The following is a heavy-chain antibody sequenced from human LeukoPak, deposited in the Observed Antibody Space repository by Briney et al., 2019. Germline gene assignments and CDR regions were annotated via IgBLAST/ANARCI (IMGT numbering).Heavy chain of an antibody. D-gene: IGHD3-16*02. Sequence: GGSLRLSCAASGFTFSSYAMNWVRQAPGKGLEWVSGISGSGGSTYYADSVKGRFTISRDNSKNTLYLQMNSLRVEDTAVYYCARDPPSLSCVDVWGKGTTVTVSS. J-gene: IGHJ6*04. V-gene: IGHV3-23*01. CDR1: GFTFSSYA. CDR2: ISGSGGST. CDR3: ARDPPSLSCVDV.